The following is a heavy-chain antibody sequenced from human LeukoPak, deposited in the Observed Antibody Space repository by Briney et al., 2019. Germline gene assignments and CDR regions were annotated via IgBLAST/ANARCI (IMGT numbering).Heavy chain of an antibody. CDR2: IRYDGSNK. CDR1: GFTFSSYG. Sequence: PGGSLRLSCAASGFTFSSYGMHWVRQAPGKGLGWVAFIRYDGSNKYYADSVKGRFTISRDNSKNTLYLQMNSLRAEDTAVYYCAKGRPRRYCSSTRCYTADYWGQGTLVTVSS. CDR3: AKGRPRRYCSSTRCYTADY. D-gene: IGHD2-2*02. V-gene: IGHV3-30*02. J-gene: IGHJ4*02.